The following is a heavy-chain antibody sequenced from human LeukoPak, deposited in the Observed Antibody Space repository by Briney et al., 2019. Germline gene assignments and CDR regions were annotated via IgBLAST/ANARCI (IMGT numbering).Heavy chain of an antibody. CDR1: GFTFGDYA. CDR3: TRAAAGTMVGWFDP. Sequence: PGGSLGLSCTASGFTFGDYAMSWVRQAPGKGLEGVGFIRSKAYGGTTEYAASVKGRFTISRDDSKSIAYLQMNSLKTEDTAVYYCTRAAAGTMVGWFDPWGQGTLVTVSS. J-gene: IGHJ5*02. D-gene: IGHD6-13*01. CDR2: IRSKAYGGTT. V-gene: IGHV3-49*04.